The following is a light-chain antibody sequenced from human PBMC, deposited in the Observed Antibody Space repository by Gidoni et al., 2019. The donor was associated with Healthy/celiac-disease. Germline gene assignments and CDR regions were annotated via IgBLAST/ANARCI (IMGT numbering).Light chain of an antibody. Sequence: EIVLTQSPATLPLSPGERATLSCRASQSVSSYLAWYQQKPDQAPRLLIYDASNRATGIPARFSGSGSGTDFTLTISSLEPEDFAVYYCQQRSNWPRGTFGQGTKLEIK. CDR3: QQRSNWPRGT. CDR1: QSVSSY. CDR2: DAS. V-gene: IGKV3-11*01. J-gene: IGKJ2*01.